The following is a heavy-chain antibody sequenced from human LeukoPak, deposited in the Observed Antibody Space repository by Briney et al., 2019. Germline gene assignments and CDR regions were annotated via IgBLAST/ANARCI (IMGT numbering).Heavy chain of an antibody. D-gene: IGHD3-9*01. V-gene: IGHV3-11*06. CDR2: ISSSSSYT. CDR1: GFTYRDYY. CDR3: ARDQGTDYDTGGYYYGMDV. J-gene: IGHJ6*04. Sequence: KPGGSLRLSCAASGFTYRDYYMSWIRQAPGKGLEWVSYISSSSSYTNYADSVKGRFTISRDNAKNSLYLQMNSLRAEDTAVYYCARDQGTDYDTGGYYYGMDVWGKGTTVTVSS.